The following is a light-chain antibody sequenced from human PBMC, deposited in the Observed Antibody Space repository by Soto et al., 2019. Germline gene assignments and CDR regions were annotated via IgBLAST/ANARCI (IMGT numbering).Light chain of an antibody. Sequence: QSALTQPASVSGSPGQSITISCTGTSSDVGGYNYVSWYQQHPGKAPKLMIYDVSNRPSGVSNRFSGSKSGNTASLAISGLQSEDEADYYCSSYTSSILFGGGTKVTAL. J-gene: IGLJ2*01. CDR3: SSYTSSIL. CDR1: SSDVGGYNY. V-gene: IGLV2-14*01. CDR2: DVS.